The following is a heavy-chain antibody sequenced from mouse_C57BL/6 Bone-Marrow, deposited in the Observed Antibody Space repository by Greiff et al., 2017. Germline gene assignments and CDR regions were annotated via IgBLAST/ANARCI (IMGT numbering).Heavy chain of an antibody. Sequence: EVQLQQSGAELVRPGASVKLYCTASGFNIKDDYMHWVKQRPEQGLEWIGWIDPENGDTEYASKFQGKATITADTSSNTAYLQLSSLTSEDTAVYYCTLITTVVYYYAMDYWGQGTSVTVSS. CDR1: GFNIKDDY. D-gene: IGHD1-1*01. CDR2: IDPENGDT. J-gene: IGHJ4*01. CDR3: TLITTVVYYYAMDY. V-gene: IGHV14-4*01.